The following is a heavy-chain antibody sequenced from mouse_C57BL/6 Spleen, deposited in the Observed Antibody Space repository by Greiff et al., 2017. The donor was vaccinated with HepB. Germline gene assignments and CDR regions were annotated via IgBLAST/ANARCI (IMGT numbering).Heavy chain of an antibody. J-gene: IGHJ3*01. CDR2: IDPSDSYT. CDR1: GYTFTSYW. CDR3: ARRTYGSSSAWFAY. V-gene: IGHV1-59*01. D-gene: IGHD1-1*01. Sequence: QVQLQQPGAELVRPGTSVKLSCKASGYTFTSYWMHWVKQRPGQGLEWIGVIDPSDSYTNYNQKFKGKATLTVYTSSSPAYMQLSSLTSEDSAVYYCARRTYGSSSAWFAYWGQGTLVTVSA.